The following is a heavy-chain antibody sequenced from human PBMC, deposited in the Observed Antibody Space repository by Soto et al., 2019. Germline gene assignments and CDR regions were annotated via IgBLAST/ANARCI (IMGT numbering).Heavy chain of an antibody. CDR3: VKKGNSMAQEEVYSSSWYYFDY. CDR2: ISSNGGST. Sequence: GGSLRLSCSASGFTFSSYAMHWVRQAPGKGLEYVSAISSNGGSTYYADSVKGRFTISRDNSKNTLYLQMSSLRAEDTAVYYCVKKGNSMAQEEVYSSSWYYFDYWGQGTLVTVSS. D-gene: IGHD6-13*01. V-gene: IGHV3-64D*08. CDR1: GFTFSSYA. J-gene: IGHJ4*02.